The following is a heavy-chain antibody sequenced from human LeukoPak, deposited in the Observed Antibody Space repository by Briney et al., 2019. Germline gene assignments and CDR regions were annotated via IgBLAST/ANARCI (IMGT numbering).Heavy chain of an antibody. CDR3: ARGDIVLVPAIITY. CDR1: GFIFSNYS. J-gene: IGHJ4*02. V-gene: IGHV3-21*01. Sequence: PGGSLRLSCAASGFIFSNYSMNWVRQAPGKGLEWVSSISTTSSYIYYADSVRGRFTISRDNAKDSLHLEMNNLRAEDTAVYYCARGDIVLVPAIITYWGQGTLVSVSS. CDR2: ISTTSSYI. D-gene: IGHD2-2*01.